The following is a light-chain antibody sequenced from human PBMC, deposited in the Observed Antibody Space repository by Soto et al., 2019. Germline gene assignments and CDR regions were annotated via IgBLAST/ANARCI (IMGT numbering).Light chain of an antibody. CDR3: QQYDNLPLT. V-gene: IGKV1-33*01. CDR2: DAS. CDR1: QDISNY. J-gene: IGKJ4*01. Sequence: DIQMTHSAFSVSASVLERVTITCQASQDISNYLNWYQQKPGKAPKLLIYDASNLETGVPSRFSGSGSGTDFTFTISSLQPEDIATYYCQQYDNLPLTFGGGTKVDI.